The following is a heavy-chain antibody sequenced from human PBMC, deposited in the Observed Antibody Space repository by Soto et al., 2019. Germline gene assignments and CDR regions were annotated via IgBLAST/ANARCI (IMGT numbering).Heavy chain of an antibody. CDR2: IIPIFGTA. D-gene: IGHD6-6*01. Sequence: QVQLVQSGAEVKKPGSSVKVSCKASGGTFSSYAISWVRQAPGQGLEWMGGIIPIFGTANYAQKLQGRVTITADESTSRAYMKLSSLRPEDTTVDYGAGVPFYGELVAGVEYWGQGTLVTVSS. CDR3: AGVPFYGELVAGVEY. J-gene: IGHJ4*02. V-gene: IGHV1-69*12. CDR1: GGTFSSYA.